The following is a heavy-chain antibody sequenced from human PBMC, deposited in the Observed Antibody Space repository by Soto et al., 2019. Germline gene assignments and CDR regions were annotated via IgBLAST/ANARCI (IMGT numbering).Heavy chain of an antibody. V-gene: IGHV3-33*01. CDR3: ARDIPNYYYYGMDV. Sequence: SGGGVVQPGRSLRLSCAASGFTFSSYGMHWVRQAPGKGLEWVAVIWYDGSNKYYADSVKGRFTISRDNSKNTLYLQMNSLRAEDTAVYYCARDIPNYYYYGMDVWGQGTTVTVSS. CDR1: GFTFSSYG. J-gene: IGHJ6*02. CDR2: IWYDGSNK.